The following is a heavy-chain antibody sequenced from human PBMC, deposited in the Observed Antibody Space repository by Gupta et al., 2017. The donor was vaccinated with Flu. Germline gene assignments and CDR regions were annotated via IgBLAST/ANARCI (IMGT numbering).Heavy chain of an antibody. D-gene: IGHD4-17*01. Sequence: EVQLVESAGGLVQPGGSLRLSCAASGFTFSDYTMNWVRQAPGKGLEWVSSISSSSSYIYYADSLKGRFTISRDNAKNSLYLQMNSLRAEDTAVYYCARGTDYDYGDYAAYWGQGTLVTVSS. CDR2: ISSSSSYI. J-gene: IGHJ4*02. V-gene: IGHV3-21*01. CDR1: GFTFSDYT. CDR3: ARGTDYDYGDYAAY.